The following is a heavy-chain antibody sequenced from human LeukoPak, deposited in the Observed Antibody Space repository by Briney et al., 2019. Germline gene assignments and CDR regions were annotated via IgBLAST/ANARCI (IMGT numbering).Heavy chain of an antibody. D-gene: IGHD2-2*01. V-gene: IGHV3-21*01. CDR3: ARVQTPYISNVFDAFDI. CDR1: GFTFSGYG. J-gene: IGHJ3*02. CDR2: ISSSSGYR. Sequence: GGSLRLSCAASGFTFSGYGMNWVRQAPGKGLEWVSSISSSSGYRYYADSAKGRFTISRDNAKNSLYLQMNSLRVEDTAVYYCARVQTPYISNVFDAFDILGQGTVVTVSS.